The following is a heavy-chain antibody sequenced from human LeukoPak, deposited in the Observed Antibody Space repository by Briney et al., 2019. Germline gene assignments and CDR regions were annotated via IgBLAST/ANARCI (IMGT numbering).Heavy chain of an antibody. J-gene: IGHJ4*02. D-gene: IGHD6-19*01. V-gene: IGHV1-18*01. CDR1: GYTFTSYG. CDR3: ARDLRIAVAGPFDY. Sequence: ASVKVSCKASGYTFTSYGISWVRQAPGQGLEWMGWISAYNGTTNYAQKLQGRVTMTTDTSTSTAYMELRSLRSDDTAVYYCARDLRIAVAGPFDYWGQGTLVTVSS. CDR2: ISAYNGTT.